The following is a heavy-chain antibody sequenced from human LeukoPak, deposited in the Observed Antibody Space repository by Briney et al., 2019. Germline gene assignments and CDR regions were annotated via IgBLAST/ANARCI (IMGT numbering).Heavy chain of an antibody. J-gene: IGHJ4*02. CDR2: ISGSGGST. Sequence: GGSLRLSCAASGFTFSSYAMSWVRQAPGKGLEWVSAISGSGGSTYYADSVKGRFTISRDNSKNTLYLQMNSLRAEDTAVYYCAKDQGNTYGLPNYLDYWGQGTPVTVSS. CDR1: GFTFSSYA. CDR3: AKDQGNTYGLPNYLDY. D-gene: IGHD5-18*01. V-gene: IGHV3-23*01.